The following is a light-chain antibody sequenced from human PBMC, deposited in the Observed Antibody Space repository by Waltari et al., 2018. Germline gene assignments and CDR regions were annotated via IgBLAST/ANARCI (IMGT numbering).Light chain of an antibody. Sequence: QSALTQPPSASGTPGQRVTISCSGTTSTIGDNHVNLYQQIPGMAPKLLIFSENQRPPGVPDRFSGSKSGTSASLAISGLQSDDEADYYCASWDDSLNGLWVFGGGTKLTVL. V-gene: IGLV1-44*01. CDR1: TSTIGDNH. J-gene: IGLJ3*02. CDR2: SEN. CDR3: ASWDDSLNGLWV.